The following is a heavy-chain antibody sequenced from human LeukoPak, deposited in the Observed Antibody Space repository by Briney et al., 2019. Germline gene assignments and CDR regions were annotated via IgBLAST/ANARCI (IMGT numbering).Heavy chain of an antibody. CDR1: GFTFSSYA. CDR2: ITGGGGTT. D-gene: IGHD4/OR15-4a*01. Sequence: PGGSLRLSCAPSGFTFSSYAMSWVRQAPGKGLEWVSIITGGGGTTYYADSVKGRFTISRDNSKNMLYLQMGSLRAEDTAVYHCATGTDYGPDYCGQGTLVTVSS. J-gene: IGHJ4*02. V-gene: IGHV3-23*01. CDR3: ATGTDYGPDY.